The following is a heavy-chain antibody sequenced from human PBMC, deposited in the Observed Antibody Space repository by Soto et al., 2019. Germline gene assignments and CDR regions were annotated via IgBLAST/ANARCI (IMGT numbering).Heavy chain of an antibody. V-gene: IGHV1-3*01. D-gene: IGHD3-9*01. CDR2: INAGNGST. CDR1: GYTFTSFA. CDR3: ARNPRKYYILTGYPNWYFDL. Sequence: ASVKVSCKASGYTFTSFAMHWVRQAPGQRLEWMGWINAGNGSTKYSEKFDDRVTITRDTSASTAYMELSSLRSEDTAVYYCARNPRKYYILTGYPNWYFDLWGRGTLVTVSS. J-gene: IGHJ2*01.